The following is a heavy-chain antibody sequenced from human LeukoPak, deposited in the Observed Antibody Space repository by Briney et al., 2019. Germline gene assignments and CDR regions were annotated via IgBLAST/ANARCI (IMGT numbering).Heavy chain of an antibody. CDR1: GFTFSSYA. D-gene: IGHD2-2*02. Sequence: GGSLRLSCAASGFTFSSYAMSWVRQAPGKGLEWVSSISGSGGNTYNADSVKGRFTISRDNAKKSLYLQMNSLRAEDTAVYYCARDCSSSSCYIDYWGQGTLVTVPS. J-gene: IGHJ4*02. CDR3: ARDCSSSSCYIDY. CDR2: ISGSGGNT. V-gene: IGHV3-23*01.